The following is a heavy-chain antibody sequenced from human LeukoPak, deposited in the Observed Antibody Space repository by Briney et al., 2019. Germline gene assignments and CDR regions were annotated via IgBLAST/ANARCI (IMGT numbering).Heavy chain of an antibody. CDR2: IKEDGTYR. D-gene: IGHD3-9*01. Sequence: GGSLRLSCAASGFTFSSYSMNWVRQAPGKGLEWVARIKEDGTYRSYADSVKGRFTISRDNARNTVFLQMSSLRAEDTAVYYCARDFDMGITPGDDFDFWGQGTLVTVSS. CDR1: GFTFSSYS. V-gene: IGHV3-74*01. CDR3: ARDFDMGITPGDDFDF. J-gene: IGHJ4*02.